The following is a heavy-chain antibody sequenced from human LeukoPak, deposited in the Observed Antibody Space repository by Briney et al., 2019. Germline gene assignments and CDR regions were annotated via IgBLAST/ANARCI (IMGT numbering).Heavy chain of an antibody. CDR2: IYPGDSDT. D-gene: IGHD1-26*01. J-gene: IGHJ3*02. CDR3: ARLSRSVGAIYGLDI. Sequence: GESLKISYKGSGYSFTIYWIGWVRQMPGKGLEWMGIIYPGDSDTRYSPSFQGQVTISADKSISTAYLHWSSLKASDTAMYFCARLSRSVGAIYGLDIWGQGTRVTVSS. CDR1: GYSFTIYW. V-gene: IGHV5-51*01.